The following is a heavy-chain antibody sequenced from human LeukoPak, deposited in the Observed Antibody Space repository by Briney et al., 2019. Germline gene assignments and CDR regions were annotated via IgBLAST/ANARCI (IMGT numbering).Heavy chain of an antibody. D-gene: IGHD6-19*01. V-gene: IGHV4-39*02. Sequence: PSETLSLTCTVSGDSISSSSYFWGWIRQPPGKGLEWIGSMHYSGSTYYNPFLKSRVTMSLDTSKNHFSLKLSSVTAPDTAVYYCARDGGWYKRGLDYYYYYMDVWGKGTTVTVSS. CDR2: MHYSGST. CDR1: GDSISSSSYF. J-gene: IGHJ6*03. CDR3: ARDGGWYKRGLDYYYYYMDV.